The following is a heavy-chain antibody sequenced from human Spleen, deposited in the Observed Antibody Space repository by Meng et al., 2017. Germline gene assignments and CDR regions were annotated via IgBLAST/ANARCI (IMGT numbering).Heavy chain of an antibody. CDR2: ISASGSTI. V-gene: IGHV3-48*03. J-gene: IGHJ4*02. Sequence: GGSLRLSCAVSGFILSSYEMNWVRQAPGKGLEWLAYISASGSTIYYADSVKGRFTISRDNAKKSLYLQMNSLRAEDTAVYYCARESIVGATPLDYWGQGTLVTVDS. CDR3: ARESIVGATPLDY. D-gene: IGHD1-26*01. CDR1: GFILSSYE.